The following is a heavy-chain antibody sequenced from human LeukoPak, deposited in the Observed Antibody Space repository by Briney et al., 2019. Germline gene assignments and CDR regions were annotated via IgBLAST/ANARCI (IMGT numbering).Heavy chain of an antibody. D-gene: IGHD3-22*01. Sequence: GGSLRLSCTASGFTFSDSYMNWIRQAPGKGPEWISLISTSSGYTDYADSVKGRFTISRDNAKNSLYLQMDSLRVEDTAMYYCAYESSGYLQRSDAFDIWGRGTVVIVSS. CDR2: ISTSSGYT. CDR1: GFTFSDSY. CDR3: AYESSGYLQRSDAFDI. J-gene: IGHJ3*02. V-gene: IGHV3-11*06.